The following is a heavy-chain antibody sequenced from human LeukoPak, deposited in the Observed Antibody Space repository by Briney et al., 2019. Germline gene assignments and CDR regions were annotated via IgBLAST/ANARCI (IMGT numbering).Heavy chain of an antibody. V-gene: IGHV4-39*07. J-gene: IGHJ4*02. Sequence: SETLSLTCTVSGGSISSSSYYWGWIRQPPGKGLEWIGSIYYSGSTYYSPSLKSRVTISVDTSKNQFSLKLSSVTAADTAVYYCARDYNFWSGYRDYWGQGTLVTVSS. CDR1: GGSISSSSYY. D-gene: IGHD3-3*01. CDR3: ARDYNFWSGYRDY. CDR2: IYYSGST.